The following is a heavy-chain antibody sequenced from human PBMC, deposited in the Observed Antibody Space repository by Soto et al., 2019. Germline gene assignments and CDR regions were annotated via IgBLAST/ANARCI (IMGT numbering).Heavy chain of an antibody. D-gene: IGHD2-15*01. CDR1: GFTFSSYT. Sequence: EVPLEESGGGLVRPGGSLRLSCATSGFTFSSYTMNWVRQAPGKGLEWVSSISSAGSYIYYPDSLKGRFTISRDNAKKSLYLQMNSLRAEDTAVYYCARGINPRVMDVWGQGTTVTVSS. CDR2: ISSAGSYI. V-gene: IGHV3-21*02. J-gene: IGHJ6*02. CDR3: ARGINPRVMDV.